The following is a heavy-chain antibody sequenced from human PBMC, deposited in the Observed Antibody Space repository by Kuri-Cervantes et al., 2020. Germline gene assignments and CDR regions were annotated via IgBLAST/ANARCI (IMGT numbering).Heavy chain of an antibody. CDR1: GFTFSSYG. J-gene: IGHJ4*02. CDR3: TRGRSDY. V-gene: IGHV3-30*03. CDR2: ISYDGSNK. Sequence: GESLKISCAASGFTFSSYGMHWVRQAPGKGLEWVAVISYDGSNKYYADSVKGRFTISRDNSKNTLYLQMNSLRAEDTAVYYCTRGRSDYWGQGTLVTVSS.